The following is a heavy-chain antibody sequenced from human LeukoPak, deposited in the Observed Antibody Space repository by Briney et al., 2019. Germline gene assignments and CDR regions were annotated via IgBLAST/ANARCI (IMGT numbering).Heavy chain of an antibody. CDR2: INYSGST. CDR1: GGSISSSSYY. V-gene: IGHV4-61*01. D-gene: IGHD1-1*01. CDR3: ARAQLNLLVDFGMDV. J-gene: IGHJ6*02. Sequence: PSETLSLTCTVSGGSISSSSYYWTWIRQPPGKGLEWIGYINYSGSTNYNPSLKSRVTISVDTSKNQFSLKLSSVTAADTAVYYCARAQLNLLVDFGMDVWGQGTTVTVSS.